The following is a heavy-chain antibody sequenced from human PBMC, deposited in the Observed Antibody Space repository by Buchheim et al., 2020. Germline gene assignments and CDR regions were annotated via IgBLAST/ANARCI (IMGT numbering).Heavy chain of an antibody. D-gene: IGHD2-15*01. J-gene: IGHJ4*02. V-gene: IGHV4-4*02. CDR2: IYHRGST. CDR3: AREAWRGYCSGGSCYFDY. CDR1: GGSISSSNW. Sequence: QVQLQESGPGLVKPSGTLSLTCAVSGGSISSSNWWSWVRQPPGKGVEWIGEIYHRGSTNYNPSLKTRVTISVDKSTNQFSLKLSSVTAADTAVYYCAREAWRGYCSGGSCYFDYWGQGTL.